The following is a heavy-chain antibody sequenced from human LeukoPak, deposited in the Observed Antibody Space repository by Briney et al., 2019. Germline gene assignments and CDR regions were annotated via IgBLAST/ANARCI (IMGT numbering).Heavy chain of an antibody. V-gene: IGHV3-48*03. J-gene: IGHJ4*02. CDR3: ASTTAVAVDFDS. Sequence: PGGSLRLSCAASGFTFSSYEMNWVRQAPGKGLEWVSYISSSGSTIYYADSVKGRFTISRDNAKNSLYLQMNSLRAEDTAVYYCASTTAVAVDFDSWGQGTLVTVSS. CDR2: ISSSGSTI. CDR1: GFTFSSYE. D-gene: IGHD6-19*01.